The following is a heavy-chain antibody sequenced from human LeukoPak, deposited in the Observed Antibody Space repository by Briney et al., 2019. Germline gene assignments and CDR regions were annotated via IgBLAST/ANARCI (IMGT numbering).Heavy chain of an antibody. CDR1: GFTFSSYA. D-gene: IGHD3-3*01. CDR2: IGGSGGST. Sequence: GGSLRLSCAASGFTFSSYAMSWARQAPGKGLEWVSAIGGSGGSTYYADSVKGRFTISRDNSKNTLYLQMNGLRAEDTALYYCAKEYNDFWSGYNYFDYWGQGTLVTVSS. V-gene: IGHV3-23*01. J-gene: IGHJ4*02. CDR3: AKEYNDFWSGYNYFDY.